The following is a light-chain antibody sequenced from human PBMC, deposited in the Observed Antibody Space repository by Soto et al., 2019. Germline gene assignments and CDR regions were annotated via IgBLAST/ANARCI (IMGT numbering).Light chain of an antibody. CDR2: DVT. V-gene: IGLV2-11*01. CDR3: SSHAGSSVV. Sequence: QSALPQPRSVSGSPGQSVTISCTGTSSDVGGYNYVSWYQQHPGKAPKLMIYDVTTRPSGVPDRFSGSKSGNTASLTISGLQAEDEADYYCSSHAGSSVVFGPGTKVTVL. J-gene: IGLJ1*01. CDR1: SSDVGGYNY.